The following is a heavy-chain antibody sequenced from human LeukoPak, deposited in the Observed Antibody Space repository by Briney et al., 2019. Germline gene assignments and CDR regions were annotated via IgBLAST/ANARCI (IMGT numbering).Heavy chain of an antibody. J-gene: IGHJ2*01. CDR3: ARVPKYFDL. CDR1: GDSINSLDL. Sequence: SETLSLTCTVSGDSINSLDLWSWVRQPPGKGLEWIGEMYLSGTTHSNPSVKSRVTISVDTSKSQFSLKLSSVTAADTAVYYCARVPKYFDLWGRGTLVTVSS. V-gene: IGHV4-4*02. CDR2: MYLSGTT.